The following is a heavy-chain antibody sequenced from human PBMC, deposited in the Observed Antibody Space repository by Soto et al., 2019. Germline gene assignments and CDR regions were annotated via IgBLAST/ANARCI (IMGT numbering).Heavy chain of an antibody. V-gene: IGHV3-33*05. Sequence: GSLRRPCSASGCTFSISGMHWVRQSPGKGLEWVAVFSFYETYKYYADSVKGRFAISRDISKNTLFLQMSSLRAEDTAVYYCVMGHHYFGYWGQGTLVTVS. CDR3: VMGHHYFGY. CDR2: FSFYETYK. CDR1: GCTFSISG. J-gene: IGHJ4*02. D-gene: IGHD3-10*01.